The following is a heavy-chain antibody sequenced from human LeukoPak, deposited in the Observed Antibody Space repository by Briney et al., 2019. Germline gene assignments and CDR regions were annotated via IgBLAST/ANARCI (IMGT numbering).Heavy chain of an antibody. D-gene: IGHD6-13*01. J-gene: IGHJ4*02. CDR2: IKEDGTTR. V-gene: IGHV3-7*04. CDR1: GFTFSSYS. CDR3: ARIGYRSSSLDY. Sequence: GGSLRLSCAASGFTFSSYSMNWVRQAPGKGLEWVANIKEDGTTRYLVDSLRGRFTISRDNAKNSVYLQMNGLRAEDTALYYCARIGYRSSSLDYWGRGTLVSVSS.